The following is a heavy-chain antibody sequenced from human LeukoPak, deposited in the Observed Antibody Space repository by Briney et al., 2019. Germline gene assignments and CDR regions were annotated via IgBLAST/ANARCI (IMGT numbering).Heavy chain of an antibody. Sequence: ASVTVSCKASGYTFTSYDINWVRQAPGQGLEWMGWMNPNSGNTGYAQKFQGRVTMTRNTSISTAYMELSSLRSEDTAVYYCARGRLGYSSSWYPDYWGQGTLVTVSS. D-gene: IGHD6-13*01. CDR1: GYTFTSYD. J-gene: IGHJ4*02. CDR2: MNPNSGNT. V-gene: IGHV1-8*01. CDR3: ARGRLGYSSSWYPDY.